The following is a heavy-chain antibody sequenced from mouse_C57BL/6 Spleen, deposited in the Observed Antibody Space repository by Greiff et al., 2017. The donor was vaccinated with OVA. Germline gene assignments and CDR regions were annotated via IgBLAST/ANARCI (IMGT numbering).Heavy chain of an antibody. V-gene: IGHV1-61*01. J-gene: IGHJ4*01. CDR1: GYTFTSYW. D-gene: IGHD1-1*01. CDR3: ARLRSSYDAMDY. Sequence: QVQLQQPGAELVRPGSSVKLSCKASGYTFTSYWMDWVKQRPGQGLEWIGNIYPSDSETHYNQKFKDKATLTVDKSSSTAYMQLSSLTSEDSAVYCCARLRSSYDAMDYWGQGTSVTVSS. CDR2: IYPSDSET.